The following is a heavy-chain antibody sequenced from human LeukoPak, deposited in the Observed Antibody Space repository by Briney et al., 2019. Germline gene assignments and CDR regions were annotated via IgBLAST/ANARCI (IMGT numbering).Heavy chain of an antibody. V-gene: IGHV4-4*07. J-gene: IGHJ3*02. D-gene: IGHD3-16*01. CDR3: ARNLMMITCWGGAWAFYI. CDR2: IYTSGSS. CDR1: GGSISSYY. Sequence: SETLSLACTVSGGSISSYYWSWIRQPAGKGLEWIGRIYTSGSSNYNPSLKSRVTMSVDASKNQLSLTLSSVTAADPAVYYCARNLMMITCWGGAWAFYIWGQGTMVTVSS.